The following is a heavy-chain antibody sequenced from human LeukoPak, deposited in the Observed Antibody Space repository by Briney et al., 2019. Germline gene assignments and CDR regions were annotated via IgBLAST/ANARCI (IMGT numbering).Heavy chain of an antibody. CDR3: ARRYSSSWYNWFDP. J-gene: IGHJ5*02. V-gene: IGHV4-59*08. CDR1: GGSIGSYY. CDR2: IYYSGTT. D-gene: IGHD6-13*01. Sequence: SETLSLTCTVSGGSIGSYYWSWIRQPPGKGLEWIGYIYYSGTTNYNPSLKSRVTISVDTSKNQFSLKLTPVTAADTAVYYCARRYSSSWYNWFDPWGQGTLVTVSS.